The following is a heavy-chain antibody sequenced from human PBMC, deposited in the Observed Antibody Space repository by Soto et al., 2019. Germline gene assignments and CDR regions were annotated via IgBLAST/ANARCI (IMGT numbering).Heavy chain of an antibody. CDR1: GFTFSSYS. D-gene: IGHD6-19*01. V-gene: IGHV3-48*02. CDR2: ISRSSSTI. Sequence: GGSLRLSCAASGFTFSSYSMNWVRQDPGKGLEWVSYISRSSSTIYYVDSVKGRFTISRDNAKNSLYLQMNSLRDEDTAVYYRARDPDSSGWYYFDYWGQGTLVTVSS. J-gene: IGHJ4*02. CDR3: ARDPDSSGWYYFDY.